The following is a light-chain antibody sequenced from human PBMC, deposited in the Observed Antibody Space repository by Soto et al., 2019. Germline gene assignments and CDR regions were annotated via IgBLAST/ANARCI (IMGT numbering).Light chain of an antibody. CDR3: SSYAGSYTYV. V-gene: IGLV2-11*01. J-gene: IGLJ1*01. CDR2: DVS. Sequence: QSVLTQPRSVSGSPGQSVTISCTGTSSDVGGYNYVSWYQQHPGKAPKLMIYDVSKRPSGVPDRFSGSKSGNTASLTIYGLQAEDEADYYCSSYAGSYTYVFGTGTKVTVL. CDR1: SSDVGGYNY.